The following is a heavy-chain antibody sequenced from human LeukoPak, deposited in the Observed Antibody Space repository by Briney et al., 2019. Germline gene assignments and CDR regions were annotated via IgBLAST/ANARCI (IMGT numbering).Heavy chain of an antibody. D-gene: IGHD3-22*01. J-gene: IGHJ4*02. Sequence: PSETLSLTCTVSGGSISSGGYYWSWVRQAPGKGLEWVSSISRSSSSRYYADSVKGRFTISRDNAKNSLYLQMNSLRAEDTAVYYCARDHGVITMMNGGDYWGQGTLVTVSS. CDR3: ARDHGVITMMNGGDY. CDR2: ISRSSSSR. V-gene: IGHV3-21*01. CDR1: GGSISSGGYY.